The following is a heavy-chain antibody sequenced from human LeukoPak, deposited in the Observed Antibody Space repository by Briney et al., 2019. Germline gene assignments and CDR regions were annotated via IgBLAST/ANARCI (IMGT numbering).Heavy chain of an antibody. J-gene: IGHJ5*02. Sequence: SETLSLTCSVDGGSFSGHYWSWIRQPPGKGLEWIGEINHSGSTNYNPSLKSRVTISVDTSKNQFSLKLSSVTAADTAVYYCARARIAVAGTPGVNWFDPWGQGTLVTVSS. CDR3: ARARIAVAGTPGVNWFDP. D-gene: IGHD6-19*01. CDR1: GGSFSGHY. V-gene: IGHV4-34*01. CDR2: INHSGST.